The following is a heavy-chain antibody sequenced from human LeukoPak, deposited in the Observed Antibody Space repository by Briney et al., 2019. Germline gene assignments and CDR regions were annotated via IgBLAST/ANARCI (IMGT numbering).Heavy chain of an antibody. CDR2: FDPEDGET. Sequence: GGSLRLSCAASGFTFSSYSMNWVRQAPGKGLEWMGGFDPEDGETIYAQKFQGRVTMTEDTSTDTAYMELSSLRSEDTAVYYCATDGGVAVAGTRGILDYWGQGTLVTVSS. CDR3: ATDGGVAVAGTRGILDY. V-gene: IGHV1-24*01. J-gene: IGHJ4*02. D-gene: IGHD6-19*01. CDR1: GFTFSSYS.